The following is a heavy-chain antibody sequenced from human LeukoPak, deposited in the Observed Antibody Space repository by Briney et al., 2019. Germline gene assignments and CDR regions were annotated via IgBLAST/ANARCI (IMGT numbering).Heavy chain of an antibody. CDR1: GFTFSGSA. Sequence: TGGSLRLSCAASGFTFSGSAMHWVRQTSGKGLEWVGRIRSKANSYATAYAASVKGRFTISRDDSKNTAYLQMNSLKTEDTAVYYCTRHGGHGSGGYWVDYWGQGTLVTVSS. D-gene: IGHD3-10*01. J-gene: IGHJ4*02. CDR2: IRSKANSYAT. V-gene: IGHV3-73*01. CDR3: TRHGGHGSGGYWVDY.